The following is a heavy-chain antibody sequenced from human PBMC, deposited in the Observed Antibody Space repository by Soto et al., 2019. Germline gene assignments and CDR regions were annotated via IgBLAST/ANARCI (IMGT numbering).Heavy chain of an antibody. CDR2: IIPIFGTA. Sequence: SVKVSCKASGGTFSSYAISWVRQAPGQGLEWMGGIIPIFGTANYAQKFQGRVTITADESTSTAYMELSSLRSEDTAVYYCARDRVLNYYDCSGYYYTHPYWGQGTLVTVSS. CDR1: GGTFSSYA. V-gene: IGHV1-69*13. J-gene: IGHJ4*02. CDR3: ARDRVLNYYDCSGYYYTHPY. D-gene: IGHD3-22*01.